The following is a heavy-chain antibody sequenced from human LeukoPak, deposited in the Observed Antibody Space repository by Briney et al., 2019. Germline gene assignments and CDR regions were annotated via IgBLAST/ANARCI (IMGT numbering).Heavy chain of an antibody. V-gene: IGHV3-15*01. J-gene: IGHJ6*04. Sequence: TGGSLRLSCAASGFTFSNAWMSWVRQAPGKGLEWVGRIKSKTDGGTTDYAAPVKGRFTISRDDSKNTLYLQMNSLKTEDTAVYYCTTDLRDYYGSGGYYNPYYYYYGMDVWGKGTTVTVSS. CDR3: TTDLRDYYGSGGYYNPYYYYYGMDV. D-gene: IGHD3-10*01. CDR1: GFTFSNAW. CDR2: IKSKTDGGTT.